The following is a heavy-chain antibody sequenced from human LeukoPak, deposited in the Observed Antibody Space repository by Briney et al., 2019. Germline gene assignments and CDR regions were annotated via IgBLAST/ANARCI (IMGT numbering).Heavy chain of an antibody. CDR3: ARGVYYDSSGYYYFDY. D-gene: IGHD3-22*01. Sequence: MAGGSLRLSCAASGFTFSSYSMNWVHQAPGKGLEWVSSISSSSSYIYYADSVKGRFTISRDNAKNSLYLQMNSLRAEDTAVYYCARGVYYDSSGYYYFDYWGQGTLVTVSS. CDR2: ISSSSSYI. CDR1: GFTFSSYS. J-gene: IGHJ4*02. V-gene: IGHV3-21*01.